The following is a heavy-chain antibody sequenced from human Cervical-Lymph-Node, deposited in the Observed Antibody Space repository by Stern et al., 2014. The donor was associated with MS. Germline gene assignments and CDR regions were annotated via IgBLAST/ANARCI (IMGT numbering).Heavy chain of an antibody. CDR3: ARDTSSPERSDW. D-gene: IGHD1-1*01. Sequence: DVQLVESGGGVIQPGGSLRLSCTASGFTVSRDYMTCVRQAPGKGLERVSLITNVGSTFYTDSVKGRFTISRDDSKNTVYLHMTSLRAEDTAMYYCARDTSSPERSDWWGQGTLVTVSS. V-gene: IGHV3-53*01. CDR2: ITNVGST. CDR1: GFTVSRDY. J-gene: IGHJ4*02.